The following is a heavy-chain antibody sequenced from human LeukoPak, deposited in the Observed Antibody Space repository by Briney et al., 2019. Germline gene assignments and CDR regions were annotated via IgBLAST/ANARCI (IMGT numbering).Heavy chain of an antibody. CDR3: ARTESIAALSWFDP. V-gene: IGHV1-18*01. Sequence: ASVKVSCKASGYTFTSYGISWVRQAPGQGLEWMGWISAYNGNTNYAQKLQGRVTMTTDTSTSTAYMELRSLRSDDTAVYYCARTESIAALSWFDPWGQGTLVTVSS. CDR1: GYTFTSYG. D-gene: IGHD6-6*01. CDR2: ISAYNGNT. J-gene: IGHJ5*02.